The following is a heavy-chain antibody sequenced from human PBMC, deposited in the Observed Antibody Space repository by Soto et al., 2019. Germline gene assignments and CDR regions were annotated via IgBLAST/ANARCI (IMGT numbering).Heavy chain of an antibody. D-gene: IGHD2-2*01. J-gene: IGHJ4*02. CDR3: ARGLPRIVVVPAARVGY. CDR2: ISSSSSTI. CDR1: EFTFSSYS. Sequence: EVQLVESGGGLVQPGGSLRLSCAASEFTFSSYSMNWVRQAPGKGLEWVSYISSSSSTIYYADSVKGRFTISRDNAKNSLYLQMNSLRAEDTAVYYCARGLPRIVVVPAARVGYWGQGTLVTVSS. V-gene: IGHV3-48*01.